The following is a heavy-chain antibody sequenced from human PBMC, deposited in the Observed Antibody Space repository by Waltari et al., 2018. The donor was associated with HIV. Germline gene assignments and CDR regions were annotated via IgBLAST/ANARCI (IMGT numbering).Heavy chain of an antibody. Sequence: QVQLQESGPGLVKPSETLSLTCSVSGGSISSYYWSWIRLPPGQGLEWIGYIYYSGSTNYNPSLKSRVTISVDTSKNQFSLKLSSVTAADTAVYYCARANYDSSGYYYLNYFDYWGQGTLVTVSS. CDR2: IYYSGST. CDR3: ARANYDSSGYYYLNYFDY. D-gene: IGHD3-22*01. V-gene: IGHV4-59*01. J-gene: IGHJ4*02. CDR1: GGSISSYY.